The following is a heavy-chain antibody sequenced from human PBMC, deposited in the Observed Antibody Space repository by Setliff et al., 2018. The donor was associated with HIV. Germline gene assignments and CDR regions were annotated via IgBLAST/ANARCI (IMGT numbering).Heavy chain of an antibody. CDR3: ARHGYSSDLRISYCDS. CDR2: INHSGST. D-gene: IGHD5-18*01. CDR1: GGSISSRSYF. Sequence: SETLSLTCTVSGGSISSRSYFWGWIRQPPGKGLEWIGEINHSGSTNYNPSLKSRVTMSVDTSKNQFSLKLRSVTAADTAVYYCARHGYSSDLRISYCDSWGQGSLVTVSS. V-gene: IGHV4-39*01. J-gene: IGHJ4*02.